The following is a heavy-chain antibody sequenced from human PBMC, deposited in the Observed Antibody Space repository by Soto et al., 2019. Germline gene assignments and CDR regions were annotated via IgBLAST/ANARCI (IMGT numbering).Heavy chain of an antibody. Sequence: SETLSLTCTVSGDSIGTTHSYWAWIRQSPGKGLEWIGEIYHSGSTNYNPSLKSRVTISVDKSKNQFSLKLSSVTAADTAVYYCARAAYDYVWGSYRSFDPWGQGTLVTVSS. CDR3: ARAAYDYVWGSYRSFDP. CDR1: GDSIGTTHS. J-gene: IGHJ5*02. D-gene: IGHD3-16*02. V-gene: IGHV4-39*07. CDR2: IYHSGST.